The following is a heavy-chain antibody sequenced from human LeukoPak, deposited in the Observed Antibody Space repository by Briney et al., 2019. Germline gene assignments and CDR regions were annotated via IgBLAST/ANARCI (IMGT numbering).Heavy chain of an antibody. CDR3: ARDFQSSSWYDGPGHYFDF. D-gene: IGHD6-13*01. V-gene: IGHV3-64*01. CDR1: GFTFSRNS. J-gene: IGHJ4*02. CDR2: ITSNGGTT. Sequence: GGSLRLSCAASGFTFSRNSMHWVRQAPGKGLEYVSAITSNGGTTYYANSVRGRFTISRDNSKNTLYLQMGSLRAEDTAVYYCARDFQSSSWYDGPGHYFDFWGQGTLVTVSS.